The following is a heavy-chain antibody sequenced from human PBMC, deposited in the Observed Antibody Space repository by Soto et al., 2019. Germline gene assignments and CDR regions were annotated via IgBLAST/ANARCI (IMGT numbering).Heavy chain of an antibody. CDR1: GYTFTSYD. CDR3: ARCFGVGQLPRKLLYY. CDR2: MNPNSGNT. D-gene: IGHD2-2*01. Sequence: QVQLVQSGAEVKKPGASVKVSCKASGYTFTSYDINWVRQATGQGLEWMGWMNPNSGNTGYAQKFQGRVTMTRNTSISTAYMELSSLRSEDTAVYYCARCFGVGQLPRKLLYYWGQGTLVTVSS. J-gene: IGHJ4*02. V-gene: IGHV1-8*01.